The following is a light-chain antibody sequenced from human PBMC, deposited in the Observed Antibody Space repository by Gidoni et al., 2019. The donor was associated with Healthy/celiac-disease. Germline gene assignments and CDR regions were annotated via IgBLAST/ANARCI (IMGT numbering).Light chain of an antibody. CDR3: QQSYRTPYA. J-gene: IGKJ2*01. Sequence: DIQMTQSPSSLSASVGDRVTITCRASQSISSYLNWYQQKPGKAPTLQLYAASSLQSGVPSRFRGSGSGTDFPLTISSLPPEDFATYYCQQSYRTPYAFGQGTKLEIK. CDR2: AAS. CDR1: QSISSY. V-gene: IGKV1-39*01.